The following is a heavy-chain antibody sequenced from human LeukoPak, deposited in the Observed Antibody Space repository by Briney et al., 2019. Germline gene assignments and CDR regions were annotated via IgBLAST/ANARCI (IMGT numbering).Heavy chain of an antibody. CDR3: AKDLNWNYFNGNDDY. CDR1: GFTFSSYA. Sequence: PGGSLRLSCAASGFTFSSYAMSWVRQAPGKGLEWVSAISGSGGSTYHADSVKGRFTISRDNSKNTLYLQMNSLRAEDTAVYYCAKDLNWNYFNGNDDYWGQGTLVTVSS. D-gene: IGHD1-7*01. CDR2: ISGSGGST. V-gene: IGHV3-23*01. J-gene: IGHJ4*02.